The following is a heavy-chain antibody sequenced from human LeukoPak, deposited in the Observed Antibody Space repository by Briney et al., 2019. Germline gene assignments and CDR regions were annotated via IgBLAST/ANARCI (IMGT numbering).Heavy chain of an antibody. CDR3: AREYCDSSGYYGPDY. D-gene: IGHD3-22*01. J-gene: IGHJ4*02. Sequence: ASVKVSCKASGYTFTGYYMHWVRQAPGQGLEWMGRINPNSGGTNYAQKFQGRVTMTRDTSISTAYMELSRLRSDDTAVYYCAREYCDSSGYYGPDYWGQGTLVTVSS. CDR1: GYTFTGYY. CDR2: INPNSGGT. V-gene: IGHV1-2*06.